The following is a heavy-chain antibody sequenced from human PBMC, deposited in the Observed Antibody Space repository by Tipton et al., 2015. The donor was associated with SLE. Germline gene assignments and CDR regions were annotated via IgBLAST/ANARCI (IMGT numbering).Heavy chain of an antibody. Sequence: QLVQSGGGLVQPGRSLRLSCAASGFTVDDYAMHWVRQAPGKGLEWVSAISWNSGSIGYADSVEGRFTISRDNAKNSLYLQMNSLRAEDTALYYCAKDILDARLGDYYYGMDVWGQGTTVTVSS. CDR2: ISWNSGSI. J-gene: IGHJ6*02. CDR3: AKDILDARLGDYYYGMDV. CDR1: GFTVDDYA. D-gene: IGHD1-26*01. V-gene: IGHV3-9*01.